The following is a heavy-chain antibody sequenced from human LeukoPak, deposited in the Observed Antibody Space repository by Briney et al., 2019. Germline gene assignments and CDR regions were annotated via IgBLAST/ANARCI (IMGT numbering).Heavy chain of an antibody. V-gene: IGHV3-43*02. CDR1: RFTFDDYA. CDR2: ISGDGATT. Sequence: GGSLRLSCAESRFTFDDYAMHRVRQAPGKGLEWVSLISGDGATTYYADSVKGRFTISRDNSKNSLYLQMNSLRTEDTALYYCAKAPPSYGRWGQGTLVTVSS. CDR3: AKAPPSYGR. D-gene: IGHD1-14*01. J-gene: IGHJ4*02.